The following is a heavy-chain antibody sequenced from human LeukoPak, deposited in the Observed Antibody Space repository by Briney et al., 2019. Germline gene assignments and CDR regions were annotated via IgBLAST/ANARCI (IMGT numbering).Heavy chain of an antibody. CDR1: GFTFDDYA. Sequence: PGGSLRLSCAASGFTFDDYAMHWVRQAPGKGLEWVSGISWNSGSIGYADSVKGRFTISRDNAKNSLYLQMNSLRAEDTALYYCAKDAGGGNYMDVWGKGTTVTVSS. D-gene: IGHD2-15*01. J-gene: IGHJ6*03. CDR2: ISWNSGSI. CDR3: AKDAGGGNYMDV. V-gene: IGHV3-9*01.